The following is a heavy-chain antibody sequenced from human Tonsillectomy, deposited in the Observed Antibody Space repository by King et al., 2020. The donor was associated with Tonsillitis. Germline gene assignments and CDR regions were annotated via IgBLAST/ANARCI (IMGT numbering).Heavy chain of an antibody. Sequence: VQLVESGGGVVHPGRSLRLSCAASGFTFSEYAMHWVRQAPGKGLEWVAVISFDGSNKYYAEALKDRFTISRDNSKNTVYLQMNSLRAEDTAVFYCARIGDCSGGICYNRLLHYWGQGTLVTVSS. CDR1: GFTFSEYA. D-gene: IGHD2-15*01. CDR2: ISFDGSNK. J-gene: IGHJ4*02. CDR3: ARIGDCSGGICYNRLLHY. V-gene: IGHV3-30*04.